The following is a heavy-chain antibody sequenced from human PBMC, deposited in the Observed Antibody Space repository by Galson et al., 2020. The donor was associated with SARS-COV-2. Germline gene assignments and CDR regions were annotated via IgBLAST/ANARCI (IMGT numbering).Heavy chain of an antibody. J-gene: IGHJ6*03. CDR1: GLSLSDYF. V-gene: IGHV3-11*03. CDR3: AGAHKDSYYYIDV. CDR2: INVGSSFA. Sequence: GGSLRLSCTASGLSLSDYFMIWIRQAPGKGLEWVSYINVGSSFANYADSVKGRFSTSRNNPRNSLYLQLDSLRAEDMAVYYCAGAHKDSYYYIDVWGRGTTVTVSS.